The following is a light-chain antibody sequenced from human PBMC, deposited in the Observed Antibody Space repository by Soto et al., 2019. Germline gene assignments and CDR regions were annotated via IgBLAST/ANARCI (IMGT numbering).Light chain of an antibody. J-gene: IGKJ1*01. CDR3: MQYTHWPRT. V-gene: IGKV2-30*01. Sequence: DVVMTQSPLSLPVTLGQPASISCRSSQSLVYSDGNTYLNWFQQRPGQSPRRIIYKVSNRDSVGPDSFSVLGSFTAFTLEISRLEAEYVGLYYCMQYTHWPRTFGKGTKVYLK. CDR2: KVS. CDR1: QSLVYSDGNTY.